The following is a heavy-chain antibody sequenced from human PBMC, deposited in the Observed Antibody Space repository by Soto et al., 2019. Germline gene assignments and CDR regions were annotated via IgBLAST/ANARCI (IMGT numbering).Heavy chain of an antibody. CDR3: AREMGITIFGVVTPGGMDV. V-gene: IGHV1-8*01. D-gene: IGHD3-3*01. CDR1: GYTFTSYD. J-gene: IGHJ6*02. CDR2: MNPNSGNT. Sequence: QVQLVQSGAEVKKPGASVKVSCKASGYTFTSYDINWVRQATGQGLEWMGWMNPNSGNTGYAQKFQGRVTMTRNTSISTAYMELSSLRSEDTAVYYCAREMGITIFGVVTPGGMDVWGQGTTVTVSS.